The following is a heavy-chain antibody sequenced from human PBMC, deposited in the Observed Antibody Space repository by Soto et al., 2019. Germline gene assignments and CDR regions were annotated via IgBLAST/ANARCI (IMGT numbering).Heavy chain of an antibody. V-gene: IGHV6-1*01. Sequence: QTLSLTCAISGDSVSSNSSAWNWIRQSPSRGLDWPGRTYYRSKWYNDYAVSVKSRITINPDTSKNQFSLQLNSVTPEDTAVYYCARDRMEDYYDSSGLDYCGQGPLVTVSS. D-gene: IGHD3-22*01. CDR3: ARDRMEDYYDSSGLDY. J-gene: IGHJ4*02. CDR1: GDSVSSNSSA. CDR2: TYYRSKWYN.